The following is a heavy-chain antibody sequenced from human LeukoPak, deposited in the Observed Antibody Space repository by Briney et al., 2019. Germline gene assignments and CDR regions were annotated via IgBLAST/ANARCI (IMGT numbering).Heavy chain of an antibody. CDR3: ARDVAVAGVTLYYYGMDV. CDR1: GYSFTTYA. V-gene: IGHV1-69*13. D-gene: IGHD6-19*01. J-gene: IGHJ6*02. CDR2: IIPIFGTA. Sequence: ASVKVSCKASGYSFTTYAMNWVRQAPGQGLEWMGGIIPIFGTANYAQKFQGRVTITADESTSTAYMELSSLRSEDTAVYYCARDVAVAGVTLYYYGMDVWGQGTTVTVSS.